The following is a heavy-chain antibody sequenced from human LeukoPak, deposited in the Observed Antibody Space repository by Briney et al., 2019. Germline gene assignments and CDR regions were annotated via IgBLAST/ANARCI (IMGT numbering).Heavy chain of an antibody. J-gene: IGHJ4*02. CDR1: GGTFSSYA. D-gene: IGHD3-22*01. Sequence: SVKVSCKASGGTFSSYAISWVRQAPGQGLGWMGGIIPIFGTANYAQKFQGRVTITADESTSTAYMELSSLRSEDTAVYYCARGAYYDSSGYWDSYYFDYWGQGTLVTVSS. V-gene: IGHV1-69*01. CDR3: ARGAYYDSSGYWDSYYFDY. CDR2: IIPIFGTA.